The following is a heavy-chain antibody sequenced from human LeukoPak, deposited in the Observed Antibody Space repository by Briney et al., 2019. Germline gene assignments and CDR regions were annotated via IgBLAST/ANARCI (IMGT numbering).Heavy chain of an antibody. CDR1: GLTFSSYS. CDR3: ARVGTVTTGFDY. J-gene: IGHJ4*02. D-gene: IGHD4-11*01. Sequence: GGSLRLSCAASGLTFSSYSMNWVRQAPGKGLEWVSSISSSSYIYYADSVKGRFTISRDNAKNSLYLQMNSLRAEDTAVYYCARVGTVTTGFDYWGQGTLVTVSS. CDR2: ISSSSYI. V-gene: IGHV3-21*01.